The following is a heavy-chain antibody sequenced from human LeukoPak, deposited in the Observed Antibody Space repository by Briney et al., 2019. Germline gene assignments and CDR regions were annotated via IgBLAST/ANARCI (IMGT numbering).Heavy chain of an antibody. CDR1: GASISSYY. D-gene: IGHD1-26*01. CDR2: IYYSGST. CDR3: ARSIYSGTSNFDY. J-gene: IGHJ4*02. Sequence: SETLSLTCTVSGASISSYYWSWIRQPPGKGLEWIGYIYYSGSTNYNPSLQSRVTISIDTSKNQFSLKLSSVTAADTAVYYCARSIYSGTSNFDYWGLGTLVTVPS. V-gene: IGHV4-59*01.